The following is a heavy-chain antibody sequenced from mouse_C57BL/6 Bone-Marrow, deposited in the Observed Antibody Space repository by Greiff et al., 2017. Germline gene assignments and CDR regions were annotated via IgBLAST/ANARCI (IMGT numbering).Heavy chain of an antibody. V-gene: IGHV1-59*01. Sequence: VQLQQSGAELVRPGTSVKLSCKASGYTFTSYWMHWVKQRPGQGLEWIGVIDPSDSYTNYNQKFKGKATLTVDTSSSTAYMQLSSLTSEDSAVYYCARPTMVTTVAYWGQGTLVTVSA. J-gene: IGHJ3*01. CDR3: ARPTMVTTVAY. D-gene: IGHD2-9*01. CDR2: IDPSDSYT. CDR1: GYTFTSYW.